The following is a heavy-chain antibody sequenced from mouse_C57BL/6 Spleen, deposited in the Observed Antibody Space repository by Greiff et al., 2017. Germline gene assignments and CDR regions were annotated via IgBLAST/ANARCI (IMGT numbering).Heavy chain of an antibody. J-gene: IGHJ4*01. CDR2: IWSDGST. CDR1: GFSLTSYG. V-gene: IGHV2-6-1*01. CDR3: ARHEGYAMDY. Sequence: VMLVESGPGLVAPSQSLSITCTASGFSLTSYGVHWVRQPPGKGLEWLVVIWSDGSTTYNSALKSRLSVSTDNSKTQVVLSMHSHQTDDTDMYYCARHEGYAMDYWGQGTSGTVSS.